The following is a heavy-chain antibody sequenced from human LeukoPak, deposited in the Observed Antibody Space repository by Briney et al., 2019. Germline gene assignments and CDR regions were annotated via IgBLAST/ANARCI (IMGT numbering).Heavy chain of an antibody. CDR2: INSDGSST. CDR3: ARVRGYGSGSLTLDY. D-gene: IGHD3-10*01. V-gene: IGHV3-74*01. CDR1: GNYW. Sequence: GGSLRLSCAASGNYWMHWVRQAPGKGLVRVSRINSDGSSTSYADSVKGRFTISRDNAKNTLYLQMNSLRAEDTAVYYRARVRGYGSGSLTLDYWGQGTLVTVSS. J-gene: IGHJ4*02.